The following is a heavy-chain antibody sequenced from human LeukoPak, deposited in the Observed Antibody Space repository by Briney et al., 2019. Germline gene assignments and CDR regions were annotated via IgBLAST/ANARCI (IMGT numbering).Heavy chain of an antibody. V-gene: IGHV3-48*02. D-gene: IGHD5-24*01. Sequence: SGGSLRLSCAASGFTFSSYSMNWVRQTPGKGLEWVSFISGMSSTIYYADSVKGRFTISRDNAKNSVYLQMNSLRDEDTAVYYCARDSSDAYNPEPGYWGQGTLVTVSS. CDR3: ARDSSDAYNPEPGY. CDR1: GFTFSSYS. CDR2: ISGMSSTI. J-gene: IGHJ4*02.